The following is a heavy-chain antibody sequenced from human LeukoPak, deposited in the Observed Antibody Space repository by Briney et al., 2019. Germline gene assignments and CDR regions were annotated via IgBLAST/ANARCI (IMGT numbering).Heavy chain of an antibody. CDR2: INHSGST. D-gene: IGHD1-1*01. CDR3: ARDWPPGYFDY. J-gene: IGHJ4*02. V-gene: IGHV4-34*01. Sequence: KSSETLSLTCAVYGGSFSGYYWSWIRQPPGKGLEWIGEINHSGSTNYNPSLKSRVTISVDTSKNQFSLKLSSVTAADTAVYYCARDWPPGYFDYWGQGTLVTVSS. CDR1: GGSFSGYY.